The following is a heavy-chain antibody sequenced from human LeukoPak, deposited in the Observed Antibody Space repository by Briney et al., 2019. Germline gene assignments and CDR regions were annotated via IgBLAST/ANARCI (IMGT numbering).Heavy chain of an antibody. CDR2: IYSSGST. CDR3: ARGNTGYDDAFDI. J-gene: IGHJ3*02. CDR1: GGSISSYH. Sequence: SETLSLTCTVSGGSISSYHWSWIRQPPGKGLQWIGFIYSSGSTNYNPSLKSRVTISLDTSKNQFSLRVSSVTSADTAVYYCARGNTGYDDAFDIWCQGTMVTVSS. V-gene: IGHV4-59*01. D-gene: IGHD5-12*01.